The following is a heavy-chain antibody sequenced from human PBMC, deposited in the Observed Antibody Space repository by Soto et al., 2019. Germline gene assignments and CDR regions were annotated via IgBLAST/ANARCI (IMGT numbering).Heavy chain of an antibody. J-gene: IGHJ5*02. CDR1: GYTFTSYG. CDR3: ARDRYCSSTRCYWYGNWFDP. V-gene: IGHV1-18*04. Sequence: GASVKVSCKASGYTFTSYGISWVRQAPGQGLEWMGWISAYNGNTNYAQKLQGRVTMTTDTSTSTAYMELRTLRSDDTAVYYCARDRYCSSTRCYWYGNWFDPWGQGTLVTVYS. CDR2: ISAYNGNT. D-gene: IGHD2-2*01.